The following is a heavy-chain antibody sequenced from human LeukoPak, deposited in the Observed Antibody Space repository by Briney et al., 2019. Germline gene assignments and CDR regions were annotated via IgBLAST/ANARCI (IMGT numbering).Heavy chain of an antibody. Sequence: SETLSLTCTVSGGSISSYYGSWIRQPPGKGLEWIGYIYYSGSTNYNPSLKSRVTISVDTSKNQFSLKLSSVTAADTAVYYCARGIRLRGAITVTPAVENYYYYYGMDVWGQGTTVTVSS. J-gene: IGHJ6*02. V-gene: IGHV4-59*01. CDR2: IYYSGST. CDR1: GGSISSYY. D-gene: IGHD3-10*01. CDR3: ARGIRLRGAITVTPAVENYYYYYGMDV.